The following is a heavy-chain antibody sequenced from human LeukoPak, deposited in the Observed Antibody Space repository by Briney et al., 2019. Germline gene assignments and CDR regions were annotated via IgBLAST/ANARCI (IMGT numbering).Heavy chain of an antibody. CDR2: IHPSGIT. D-gene: IGHD6-6*01. V-gene: IGHV4-34*01. CDR3: ARGSQVYSRSSLRFDY. CDR1: GGSFSGYY. Sequence: SETLSLTCAVYGGSFSGYYLTWIRQPPGKGLEWIGEIHPSGITNYNPSLESRVTTSVDTSKDQFSLQLSSVTAADTAVYYCARGSQVYSRSSLRFDYWGQGTLVTVSS. J-gene: IGHJ4*02.